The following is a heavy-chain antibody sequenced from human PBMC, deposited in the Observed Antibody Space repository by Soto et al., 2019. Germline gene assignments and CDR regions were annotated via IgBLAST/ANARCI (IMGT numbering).Heavy chain of an antibody. D-gene: IGHD3-10*01. CDR1: GGSFSGYY. Sequence: QVQLQQWGAGLLKPSETLSLTCAVYGGSFSGYYWSWIRQPPGKGLEWIGEINHSGSTNYNPSLKSRVTISVDTSKNQFSLKLRSVTAADTAVYYCARGRITMVRGVIRYFDYWGQGTLVTVSS. V-gene: IGHV4-34*01. CDR2: INHSGST. J-gene: IGHJ4*02. CDR3: ARGRITMVRGVIRYFDY.